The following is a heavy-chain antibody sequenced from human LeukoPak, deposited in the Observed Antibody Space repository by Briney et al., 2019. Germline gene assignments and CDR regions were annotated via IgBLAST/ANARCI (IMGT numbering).Heavy chain of an antibody. D-gene: IGHD2-21*02. CDR2: ISSSGSTI. J-gene: IGHJ4*02. Sequence: GGSLRLSCAASGFTFSSYEMNWVRQAPGKGLEWVSYISSSGSTIYYADSVKGRFTISRDNAKNSLYLQMNSLRAEDTAVYYCAKDTLFCGGDCYFDYWGQGTLVTVSS. V-gene: IGHV3-48*03. CDR1: GFTFSSYE. CDR3: AKDTLFCGGDCYFDY.